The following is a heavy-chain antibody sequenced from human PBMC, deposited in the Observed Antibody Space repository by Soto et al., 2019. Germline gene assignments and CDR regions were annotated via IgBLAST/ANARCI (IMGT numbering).Heavy chain of an antibody. D-gene: IGHD1-26*01. J-gene: IGHJ4*02. CDR3: ARTSGDYYDY. CDR2: VSAYNGNT. Sequence: QVQLVQSGAEVKKPGASVKVSCKASGYTFSNYGITWVRQAPGQGLEWMGHVSAYNGNTNYAQKFQGRVTMTRDTSTTTAYMELRSLRSDDTAVSYCARTSGDYYDYWGRGTLVTVSS. CDR1: GYTFSNYG. V-gene: IGHV1-18*01.